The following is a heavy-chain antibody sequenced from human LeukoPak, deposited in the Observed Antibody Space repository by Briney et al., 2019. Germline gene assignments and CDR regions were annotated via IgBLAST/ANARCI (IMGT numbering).Heavy chain of an antibody. V-gene: IGHV3-74*01. D-gene: IGHD3-16*01. CDR1: GFPFSNYW. CDR2: INSEGSST. J-gene: IGHJ4*02. CDR3: TRVLGD. Sequence: GSLSLSCAASGFPFSNYWMHWVRQAPGKGLVWVSRINSEGSSTSYADSVRGRFTISRENAKNTLYLQMNSLRAEATAVYYCTRVLGDWGQGTLVTVSS.